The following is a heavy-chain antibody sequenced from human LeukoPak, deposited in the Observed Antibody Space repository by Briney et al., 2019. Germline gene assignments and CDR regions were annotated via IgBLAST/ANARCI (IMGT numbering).Heavy chain of an antibody. CDR3: ARDDSSGYYVGY. CDR1: GGTFSSYA. J-gene: IGHJ4*02. V-gene: IGHV1-69*04. Sequence: GASVNVSCKASGGTFSSYAISWVRQAPGQGLEWMGRIIPIFGIANYAQKFQGRVTITADKSTSAAYMELSSLRPEDTTVYYCARDDSSGYYVGYWGQGTLVTVSS. D-gene: IGHD3-22*01. CDR2: IIPIFGIA.